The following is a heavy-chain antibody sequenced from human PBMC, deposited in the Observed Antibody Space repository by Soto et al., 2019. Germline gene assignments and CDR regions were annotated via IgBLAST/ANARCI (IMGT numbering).Heavy chain of an antibody. J-gene: IGHJ4*02. D-gene: IGHD2-15*01. V-gene: IGHV3-30-3*01. CDR3: AREHCSGGSCRTRAFDY. CDR1: GFTFSSYA. Sequence: GGSLRLSCAASGFTFSSYAMHWVRQSPGKGLEWVAVISYDGSNKYYADSVKGRFTISRDNSKNTLYLQMNSLRAEDTAVYYCAREHCSGGSCRTRAFDYWGQGTLVTVSS. CDR2: ISYDGSNK.